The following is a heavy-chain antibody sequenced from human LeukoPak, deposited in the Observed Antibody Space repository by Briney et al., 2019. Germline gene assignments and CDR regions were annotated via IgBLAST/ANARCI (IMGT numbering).Heavy chain of an antibody. CDR1: GGSNSSYY. CDR2: IYYSGST. V-gene: IGHV4-59*01. D-gene: IGHD2-2*01. CDR3: ARTNYCGSTSCRYFSY. J-gene: IGHJ4*02. Sequence: PSETLSLTCTVSGGSNSSYYWSWIRQPPGKGLEWIGYIYYSGSTNYNPSLKSRVTISVDTSKNQFSLKLSSVTAADTAVYYCARTNYCGSTSCRYFSYWGQGTLVTVSS.